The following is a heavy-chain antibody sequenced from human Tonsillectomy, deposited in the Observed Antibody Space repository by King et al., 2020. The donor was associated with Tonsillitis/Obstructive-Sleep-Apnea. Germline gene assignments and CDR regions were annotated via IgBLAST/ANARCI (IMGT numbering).Heavy chain of an antibody. D-gene: IGHD2-2*01. Sequence: VQLVESGGGLVQPGGSLRLSCAASGFTFSSYAMSWVRPAPGKGLEWGSVISGRGGSTYYADSVKGRFTISRDNSKNTLYLQMNSLRAEDTAVYYCAKSSDIVVVSATYYFDYWGQGTLVTVSS. CDR2: ISGRGGST. V-gene: IGHV3-23*04. J-gene: IGHJ4*02. CDR3: AKSSDIVVVSATYYFDY. CDR1: GFTFSSYA.